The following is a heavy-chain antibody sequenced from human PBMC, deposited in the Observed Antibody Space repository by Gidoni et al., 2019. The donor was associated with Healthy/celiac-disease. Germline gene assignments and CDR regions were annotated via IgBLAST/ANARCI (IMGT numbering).Heavy chain of an antibody. CDR1: GGSFSGYY. V-gene: IGHV4-34*01. Sequence: QVQLQQWGAGLLKPSETLFLTCAVYGGSFSGYYWSWIRQPPGKGLEWIGEINHSGSTNYNPSLKSRVTISVDTSKNQFSLKLSSVTAADTAVYYCARGRVPGYCSSTSCWYYFDYWGQGTLVTVSS. CDR3: ARGRVPGYCSSTSCWYYFDY. D-gene: IGHD2-2*01. CDR2: INHSGST. J-gene: IGHJ4*02.